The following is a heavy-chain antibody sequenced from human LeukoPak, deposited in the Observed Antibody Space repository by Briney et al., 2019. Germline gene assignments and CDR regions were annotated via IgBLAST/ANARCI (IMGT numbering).Heavy chain of an antibody. J-gene: IGHJ4*02. CDR1: GFTFRSDA. CDR3: ARGGGSYSY. Sequence: GGSLRLSCTASGFTFRSDAMNWIRQAPGKGVEWVSSINSRSTHTAYADSVKGRFTISRDNVNNSLFLQMNSLGANDTAMYFCARGGGSYSYWGQGARVTVSS. CDR2: INSRSTHT. D-gene: IGHD1-26*01. V-gene: IGHV3-21*01.